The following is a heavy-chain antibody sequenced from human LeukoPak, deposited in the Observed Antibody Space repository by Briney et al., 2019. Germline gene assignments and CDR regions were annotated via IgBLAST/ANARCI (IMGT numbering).Heavy chain of an antibody. D-gene: IGHD1-14*01. V-gene: IGHV4-31*03. CDR3: ATGTDYFDY. J-gene: IGHJ4*02. CDR1: GGSISSDAYY. CDR2: IYYSGST. Sequence: QTLSLTCTVSGGSISSDAYYWICNRPHPGKGLEWIVYIYYSGSTYYNPSLKSRVTISVDTSKNQFSLKLSSVTAADTAVYYCATGTDYFDYWGQGTLVTVSS.